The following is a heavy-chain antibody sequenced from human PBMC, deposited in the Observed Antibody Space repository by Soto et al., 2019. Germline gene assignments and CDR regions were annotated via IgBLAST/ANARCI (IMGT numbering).Heavy chain of an antibody. CDR3: ARGVENIVLVLDVFGYYGMDV. J-gene: IGHJ6*02. CDR1: GYSFTSYA. CDR2: INAGNGNT. D-gene: IGHD2-2*01. V-gene: IGHV1-3*01. Sequence: QVQLVQSGAEVKKPGASVKVSCKASGYSFTSYAIYWVRQAPGQRLEWMGWINAGNGNTKYSQKLQGRVTFTGDTSASTAHMELSSLRSEDTAVYFCARGVENIVLVLDVFGYYGMDVWGQGTTGTVSS.